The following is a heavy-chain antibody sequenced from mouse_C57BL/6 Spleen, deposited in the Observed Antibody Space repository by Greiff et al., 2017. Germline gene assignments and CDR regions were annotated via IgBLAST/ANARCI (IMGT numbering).Heavy chain of an antibody. Sequence: QVQLQQPGAELVKPGASVKLSCKASGYTFTSYWMQWVKQRPGQGLEWIGEIDPSDSYTNYNQKFKGKATLTVDTSSSTAYMQLSSLTSEDSAVYYCARRKLGEGSFDYWGQGTTLTVSS. CDR3: ARRKLGEGSFDY. J-gene: IGHJ2*01. D-gene: IGHD4-1*01. CDR1: GYTFTSYW. V-gene: IGHV1-50*01. CDR2: IDPSDSYT.